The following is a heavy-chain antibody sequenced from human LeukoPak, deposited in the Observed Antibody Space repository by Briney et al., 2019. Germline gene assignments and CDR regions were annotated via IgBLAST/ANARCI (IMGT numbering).Heavy chain of an antibody. J-gene: IGHJ6*03. Sequence: PGGSLRLSCAASGFTFDDYAMHWVRQAPGKGLEWVSSITRGSIYTSYADSVKGRFTISRDNAKNSLSLQMNSLRAEDTAVYYCARDPYNGSYGDDYYYYMDVWGKGTTVTISS. V-gene: IGHV3-21*01. CDR2: ITRGSIYT. CDR1: GFTFDDYA. CDR3: ARDPYNGSYGDDYYYYMDV. D-gene: IGHD1-26*01.